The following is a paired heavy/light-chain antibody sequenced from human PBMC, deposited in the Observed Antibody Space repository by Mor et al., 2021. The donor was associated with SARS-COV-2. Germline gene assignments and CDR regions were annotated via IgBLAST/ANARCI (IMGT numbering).Heavy chain of an antibody. CDR2: IFYSGNT. CDR3: ARQGPYNWNDAPFDY. D-gene: IGHD1-1*01. CDR1: GGSISSNMYY. J-gene: IGHJ4*02. Sequence: QLQLQESGPRLVKPSETLSLTCTVSGGSISSNMYYWAWIRQPPGKGLEWIASIFYSGNTYYNRSLKSRVTTAVDTSKNQVSLMLSSVTATDTAVYYCARQGPYNWNDAPFDYWGQGTPVTVSS. V-gene: IGHV4-39*01.
Light chain of an antibody. V-gene: IGLV1-40*01. Sequence: QSVLTQPPSVSGAPGQRVTISCTGSSSNIGAGYSVHWYQHLPGTAPKLLISGNNNRPSGVPDRFSASKSGTSASLAITGLQAEDEAIYYCQSFDNSLTGVFGEGTKLTVL. CDR2: GNN. CDR1: SSNIGAGYS. CDR3: QSFDNSLTGV. J-gene: IGLJ3*02.